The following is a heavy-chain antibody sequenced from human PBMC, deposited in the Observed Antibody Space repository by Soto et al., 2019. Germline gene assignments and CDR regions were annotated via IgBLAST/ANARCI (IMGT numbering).Heavy chain of an antibody. Sequence: QVQLQESGPGLVKPSQTLSLTCTVSGGSISSGDYYWSWIRQPPGKGLEWIGYIYYSGSTYYNPSLKSRVTISVDTSKNQFSLKLSSVTAADTAVYYCARGGQYYYDSSGYYSRWFDPGAREPWSPSPQ. CDR1: GGSISSGDYY. CDR2: IYYSGST. J-gene: IGHJ5*02. CDR3: ARGGQYYYDSSGYYSRWFDP. V-gene: IGHV4-30-4*01. D-gene: IGHD3-22*01.